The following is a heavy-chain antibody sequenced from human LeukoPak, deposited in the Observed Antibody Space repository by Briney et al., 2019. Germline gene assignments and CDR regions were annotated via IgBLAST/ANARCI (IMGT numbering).Heavy chain of an antibody. CDR3: ARQGTTSYGMDV. CDR2: INHSGGT. CDR1: GGSFSGYY. J-gene: IGHJ6*02. Sequence: SETLSLTCAVYGGSFSGYYWTWIRQPPGKGLEWIGEINHSGGTNYNPSLKSRVTISVDTSKNQFSLKVTSVTAADTAVYYCARQGTTSYGMDVWGQGTTVTVSS. D-gene: IGHD1-1*01. V-gene: IGHV4-34*01.